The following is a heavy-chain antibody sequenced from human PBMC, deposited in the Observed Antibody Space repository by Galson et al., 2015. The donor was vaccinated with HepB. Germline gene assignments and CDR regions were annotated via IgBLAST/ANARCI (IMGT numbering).Heavy chain of an antibody. CDR2: VIPITGTT. D-gene: IGHD1-14*01. V-gene: IGHV1-69*13. CDR1: GGTFSNFG. CDR3: AGGPLGRVALFGMAPGWFDS. Sequence: SVKVSCKASGGTFSNFGFIWVRQAPGQGLEWMGGVIPITGTTNYAQKFQDKLTLTADESSSTAYMELSSLTSEDTAVYYCAGGPLGRVALFGMAPGWFDSWGQGTLVTVSS. J-gene: IGHJ5*01.